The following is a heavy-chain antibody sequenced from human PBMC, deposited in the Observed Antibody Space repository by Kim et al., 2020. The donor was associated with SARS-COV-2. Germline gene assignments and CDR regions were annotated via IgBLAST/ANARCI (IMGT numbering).Heavy chain of an antibody. CDR3: ARKGLMIRVVVFSHDAFDM. CDR1: GFTFTNYA. V-gene: IGHV3-23*03. D-gene: IGHD3-10*01. Sequence: GGSLRLSCAASGFTFTNYAMSWVRQTPGKGLEWVSIIATDTIETHYADSVKGRFTLSRDNSRNTLYLHMTSLRAEDTAVYYCARKGLMIRVVVFSHDAFDMWGHGTMVTVPS. J-gene: IGHJ3*02. CDR2: IATDTIET.